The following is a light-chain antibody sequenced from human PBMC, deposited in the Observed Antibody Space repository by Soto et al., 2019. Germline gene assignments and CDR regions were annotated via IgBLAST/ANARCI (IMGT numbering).Light chain of an antibody. V-gene: IGKV1-33*01. CDR2: DAS. Sequence: DIQMTQSPSSLSASVGDRVTITCQASQDISNSLNWYQQKPGKAPKLLIYDASNLETGVPSRFSGSGSGTYFTFTISSLQPEDIETYDCQQYDNLPITFGQGTRLEIK. CDR3: QQYDNLPIT. CDR1: QDISNS. J-gene: IGKJ5*01.